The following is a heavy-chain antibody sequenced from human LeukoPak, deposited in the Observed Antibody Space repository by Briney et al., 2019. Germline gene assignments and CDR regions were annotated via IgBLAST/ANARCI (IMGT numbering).Heavy chain of an antibody. CDR1: GGTFSSYA. CDR3: AREGGLSSSWFDY. CDR2: IIPIFGTA. J-gene: IGHJ4*02. V-gene: IGHV1-69*13. Sequence: ASVKVSCKASGGTFSSYAISWVRQAPGQGLEWMGGIIPIFGTANYAQNFQGRVTITADESTSTAYMELSSLRSEDTAVYYCAREGGLSSSWFDYWGQGTLVTVSS. D-gene: IGHD6-13*01.